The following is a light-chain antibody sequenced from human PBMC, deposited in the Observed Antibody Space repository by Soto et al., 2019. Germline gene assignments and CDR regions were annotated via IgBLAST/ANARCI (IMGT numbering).Light chain of an antibody. J-gene: IGKJ4*01. V-gene: IGKV3-20*01. CDR3: QQYGRSHT. CDR2: GAS. Sequence: EIVLTQSPGTLSLSPGERATLSCRASQRISSTYLAWYHQKPGQAPRLLIYGASNRATGIPDRFNGSGSGTDFTLTISRLEPEDFAVYYCQQYGRSHTFGGGTKVDIK. CDR1: QRISSTY.